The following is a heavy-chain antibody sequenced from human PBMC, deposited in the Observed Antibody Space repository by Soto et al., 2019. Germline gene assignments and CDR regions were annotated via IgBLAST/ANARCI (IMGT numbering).Heavy chain of an antibody. CDR1: GGTFSSYA. CDR2: IIPIFGTA. CDR3: ARVTVEMATITYFDL. D-gene: IGHD5-12*01. Sequence: QVQLVQSGAEVKKPGSSVKVSCKASGGTFSSYAISWVRQAPGQGLEWMGGIIPIFGTANYAQKFQGRVTITADESTSTAYMERSSLRSEDTAVYYCARVTVEMATITYFDLWGRGTLVTVSS. J-gene: IGHJ2*01. V-gene: IGHV1-69*12.